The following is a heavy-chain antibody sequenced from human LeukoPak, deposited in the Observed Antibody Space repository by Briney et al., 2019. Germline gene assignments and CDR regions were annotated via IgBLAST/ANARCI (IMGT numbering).Heavy chain of an antibody. V-gene: IGHV3-11*06. D-gene: IGHD3-10*01. J-gene: IGHJ4*02. Sequence: GGSLRLSCAASGFTFSDYYMSWIRRAPGKGLEWVSYISSSSSYTNYADSVKGRFTISRDNAKNSLYLQMNSLRAEDTAVYYCARVSMVRGVIIDYWGQGTLVTVSS. CDR2: ISSSSSYT. CDR1: GFTFSDYY. CDR3: ARVSMVRGVIIDY.